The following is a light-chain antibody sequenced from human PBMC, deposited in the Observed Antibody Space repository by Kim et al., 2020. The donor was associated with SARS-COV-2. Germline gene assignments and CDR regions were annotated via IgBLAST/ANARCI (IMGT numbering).Light chain of an antibody. Sequence: DIQMTQSPSSLYASVGDRLTITCRASQNIRTYLHWYQHKPGRAPKLLIYAASFLESGVPSRFSGSGSGTHFTLTISSLQPEDFATYYCQQSYSTPVYSFGQGTKLEI. CDR3: QQSYSTPVYS. V-gene: IGKV1-39*01. CDR1: QNIRTY. CDR2: AAS. J-gene: IGKJ2*01.